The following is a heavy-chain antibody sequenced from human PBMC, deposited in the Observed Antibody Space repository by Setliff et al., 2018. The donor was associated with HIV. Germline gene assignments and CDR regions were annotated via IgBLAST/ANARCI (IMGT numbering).Heavy chain of an antibody. Sequence: ASVKVSCKASGYAFSAYYMHWVRQAPGQGLEWMGWIDPSNGGTNSAQKFQGRVTMTTDRSISTAHMELSSLSSEDTAVYYCARERGDRAMVDHYYYYMDVWGKGTTVTVSS. CDR1: GYAFSAYY. J-gene: IGHJ6*03. V-gene: IGHV1-2*02. D-gene: IGHD5-18*01. CDR3: ARERGDRAMVDHYYYYMDV. CDR2: IDPSNGGT.